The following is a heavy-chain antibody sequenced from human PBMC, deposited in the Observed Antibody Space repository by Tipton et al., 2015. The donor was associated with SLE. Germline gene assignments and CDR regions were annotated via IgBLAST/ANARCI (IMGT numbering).Heavy chain of an antibody. CDR1: GFTFSSYG. CDR3: ARDRGGSVDAFDI. D-gene: IGHD1-26*01. CDR2: IRYDGSNK. Sequence: SLRLSCAASGFTFSSYGMHWVRQAPGKGLEWVAFIRYDGSNKYYADSVKGRFTISRDNSKNTLYLQMNSLRAEDTAVYYCARDRGGSVDAFDIWGQGTLVTVSS. V-gene: IGHV3-30*02. J-gene: IGHJ3*02.